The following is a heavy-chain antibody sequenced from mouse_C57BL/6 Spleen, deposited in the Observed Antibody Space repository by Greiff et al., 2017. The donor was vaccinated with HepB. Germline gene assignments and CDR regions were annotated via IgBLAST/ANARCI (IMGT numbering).Heavy chain of an antibody. J-gene: IGHJ4*01. D-gene: IGHD1-1*01. CDR2: INPSNGGT. CDR1: GYTFTSYW. V-gene: IGHV1-53*01. CDR3: AREGGYGSSYVYYAIDY. Sequence: QVQLQQPGTELVKPGASVKLSCKASGYTFTSYWMHWVKQRPGQGLEWIGNINPSNGGTNYNEKFKSKATLSVDKSSGTAYMQLSSLTSEDSAVYYCAREGGYGSSYVYYAIDYWGQGTSVTVSS.